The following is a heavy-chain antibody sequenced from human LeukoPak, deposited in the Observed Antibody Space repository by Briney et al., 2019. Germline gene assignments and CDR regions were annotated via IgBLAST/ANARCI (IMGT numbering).Heavy chain of an antibody. CDR2: IYYSGRT. V-gene: IGHV4-31*03. CDR3: ARGDEGYFDY. Sequence: SETLSLTCTVSGGSISSGGYYWSWIRQHPGKGLEWIGYIYYSGRTSYNPSLNSRVTISVDTSKNQFSLKLSSVTAADTAVYYCARGDEGYFDYWGQGTLVTVSS. CDR1: GGSISSGGYY. J-gene: IGHJ4*02.